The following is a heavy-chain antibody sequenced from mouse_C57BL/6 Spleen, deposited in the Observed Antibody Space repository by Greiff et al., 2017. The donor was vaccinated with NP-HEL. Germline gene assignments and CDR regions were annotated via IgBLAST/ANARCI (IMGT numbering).Heavy chain of an antibody. CDR3: ARGTTVVSYYFDY. Sequence: QVQLQQSGAELVRPGTSVKVSCKASGYAFTNYLIEWVKQRPGQGLEWIGVINPGSGGTNYNEKFKGKATLTADKSSSTAYMQLSSLTSEDSAVYFCARGTTVVSYYFDYWGQGTTLTVSS. J-gene: IGHJ2*01. V-gene: IGHV1-54*01. CDR2: INPGSGGT. CDR1: GYAFTNYL. D-gene: IGHD1-1*01.